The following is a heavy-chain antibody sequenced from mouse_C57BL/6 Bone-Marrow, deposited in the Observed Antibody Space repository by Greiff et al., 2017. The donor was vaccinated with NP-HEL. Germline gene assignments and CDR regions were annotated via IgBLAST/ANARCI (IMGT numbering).Heavy chain of an antibody. Sequence: VKLQQPGAELVKPGASVKVSCKASGYTFTSYWMHWVKQRPGQGLEWIGRIHPSDSDTNYNQKFKGKATLTVDKSSSTAYMQLSSLTSEDSAAYYCAIKITTADFDVWGTGTTVTVSS. V-gene: IGHV1-74*01. CDR1: GYTFTSYW. CDR3: AIKITTADFDV. CDR2: IHPSDSDT. D-gene: IGHD1-2*01. J-gene: IGHJ1*03.